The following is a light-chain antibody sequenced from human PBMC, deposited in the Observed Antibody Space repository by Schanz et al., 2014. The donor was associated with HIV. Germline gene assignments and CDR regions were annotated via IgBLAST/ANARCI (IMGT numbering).Light chain of an antibody. J-gene: IGKJ4*01. CDR2: ATS. CDR1: QRLSSSY. V-gene: IGKV3-20*01. CDR3: QYFGNSGGT. Sequence: EIVLMQSPGSLSLSPGGRATLSCGASQRLSSSYLAWYQQKRDQPPRLVIYATSTRAAGIPDRFSGTGSGTDFTLTISRLEPEDFAVYFCQYFGNSGGTFGGGTKVEIK.